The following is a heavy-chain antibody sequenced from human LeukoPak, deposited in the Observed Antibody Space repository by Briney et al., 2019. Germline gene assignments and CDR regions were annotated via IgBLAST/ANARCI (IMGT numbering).Heavy chain of an antibody. D-gene: IGHD6-13*01. V-gene: IGHV4-34*01. J-gene: IGHJ5*02. CDR2: INHSGST. Sequence: PSETLSLTCAVYGGSFSGYYWSWIRQPPGKGLEWIGEINHSGSTNYNPSLKSRFTISVDTSKNQFSLKLSSVTAADTAVYYCASGYSSPEPRTKNWFDPWGQGTLVTVSS. CDR3: ASGYSSPEPRTKNWFDP. CDR1: GGSFSGYY.